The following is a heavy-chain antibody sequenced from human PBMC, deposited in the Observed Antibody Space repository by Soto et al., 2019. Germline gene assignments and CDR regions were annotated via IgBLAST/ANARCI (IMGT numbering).Heavy chain of an antibody. CDR1: GGTFSSYA. J-gene: IGHJ6*02. D-gene: IGHD1-26*01. CDR2: IIPIFGTA. CDR3: ARRNGSYLDYYYYGMDV. Sequence: SVKVSCKASGGTFSSYAISWVRQAPGQGLEWMGGIIPIFGTANYAQKFQGRVTITADESTSTAYMELSSLRSEDTAVHYCARRNGSYLDYYYYGMDVWGQGTTVTVSS. V-gene: IGHV1-69*01.